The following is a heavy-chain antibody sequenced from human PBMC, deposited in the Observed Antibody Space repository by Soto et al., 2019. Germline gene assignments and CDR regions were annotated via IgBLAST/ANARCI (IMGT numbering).Heavy chain of an antibody. Sequence: EVQLVESGGGLVQPGGSLRLSCAASGFTFSSYSMNWVRQAPGKGLEWVSYISSSSSTIYYADSVKGRFTISRDNAKNSLYLQMNSLRDEDTAVYYCARESDYGDYDIPNYYSYGMDVWGQGTTVTVSS. V-gene: IGHV3-48*02. CDR1: GFTFSSYS. D-gene: IGHD4-17*01. CDR3: ARESDYGDYDIPNYYSYGMDV. J-gene: IGHJ6*02. CDR2: ISSSSSTI.